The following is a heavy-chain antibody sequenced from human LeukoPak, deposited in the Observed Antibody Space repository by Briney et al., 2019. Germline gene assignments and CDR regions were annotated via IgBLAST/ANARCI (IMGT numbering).Heavy chain of an antibody. D-gene: IGHD6-6*01. CDR2: INEDGSGK. V-gene: IGHV3-7*05. CDR1: GFTFSRYW. Sequence: GGSLRLSCAASGFTFSRYWMSWVRQAPGKGLEWLANINEDGSGKYYVDSVKGRFTMSRDNAKNSLYLQMNSLRAEDTAVYYCAISMAGRLAPSDLTGDYWGQGTLVTVSS. CDR3: AISMAGRLAPSDLTGDY. J-gene: IGHJ4*02.